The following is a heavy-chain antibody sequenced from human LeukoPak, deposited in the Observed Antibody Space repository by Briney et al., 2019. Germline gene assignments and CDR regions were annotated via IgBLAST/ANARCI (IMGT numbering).Heavy chain of an antibody. CDR2: IGTAGDT. D-gene: IGHD6-19*01. CDR1: GFTFSNYG. J-gene: IGHJ4*02. V-gene: IGHV3-13*01. Sequence: PGGSLRLSCAASGFTFSNYGMHWVRQVTGKGLEWVSAIGTAGDTYYPGSVKGRFTISRENAKNSLYLQMNSLRAGDTAVYYCARKSPSGQTDYWGQGTLVTVSS. CDR3: ARKSPSGQTDY.